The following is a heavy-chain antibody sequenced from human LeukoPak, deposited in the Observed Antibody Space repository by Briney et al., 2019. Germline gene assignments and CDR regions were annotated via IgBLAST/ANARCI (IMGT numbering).Heavy chain of an antibody. D-gene: IGHD5-24*01. CDR1: GGSISSYY. V-gene: IGHV4-59*01. CDR2: IYYSGST. J-gene: IGHJ4*02. Sequence: SETLSLTCTVSGGSISSYYWSWMRQPPGKGLEWIGYIYYSGSTNYNPSLKSRVTISVDTSKNQFSLKLSSVTAADTAVYYCARVEMATIFLDYWGQGTLVTVSS. CDR3: ARVEMATIFLDY.